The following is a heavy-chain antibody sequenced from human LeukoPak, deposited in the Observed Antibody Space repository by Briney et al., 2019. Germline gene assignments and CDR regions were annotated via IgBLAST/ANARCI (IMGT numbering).Heavy chain of an antibody. CDR2: SYYSGST. V-gene: IGHV4-59*12. J-gene: IGHJ5*02. CDR1: GGSISGYY. D-gene: IGHD2-15*01. CDR3: ARASYCSDSHCHNLAWFGP. Sequence: SETLSLTRTVSGGSISGYYWSWIRQPPGKGLEWVGYSYYSGSTNYDPSLTSRVTISVDTSKNQFSLRLTSVTAADTAIYYCARASYCSDSHCHNLAWFGPWGQGTPVTVSS.